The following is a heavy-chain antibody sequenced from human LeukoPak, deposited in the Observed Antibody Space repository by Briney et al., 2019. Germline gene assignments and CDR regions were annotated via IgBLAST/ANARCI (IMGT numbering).Heavy chain of an antibody. J-gene: IGHJ4*02. CDR2: INQSGST. CDR3: ARGGILTGYGDY. CDR1: GGSFSGYY. Sequence: SETLSLTXAVYGGSFSGYYWTWIRQPPGKGLEWIGEINQSGSTNYNPSLKSRVTISVDTSKNQFSLKLSSVTAADTAVYYCARGGILTGYGDYWGQGILVTVTS. D-gene: IGHD3-9*01. V-gene: IGHV4-34*01.